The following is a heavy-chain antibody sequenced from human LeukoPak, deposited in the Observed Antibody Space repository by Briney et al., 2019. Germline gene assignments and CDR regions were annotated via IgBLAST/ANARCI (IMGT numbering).Heavy chain of an antibody. Sequence: GGSLRLSCAVSGFSFYTYGIHWVRHAPGKGLEWVAVIWNDGSNKYYADSVKGRFTISRDNSKNTLYLQMNSLRTEDTAVYFCATEVKAAAGINTGSYYYNGMDVWGQGTTVTVSS. CDR1: GFSFYTYG. CDR3: ATEVKAAAGINTGSYYYNGMDV. D-gene: IGHD6-13*01. J-gene: IGHJ6*02. V-gene: IGHV3-33*01. CDR2: IWNDGSNK.